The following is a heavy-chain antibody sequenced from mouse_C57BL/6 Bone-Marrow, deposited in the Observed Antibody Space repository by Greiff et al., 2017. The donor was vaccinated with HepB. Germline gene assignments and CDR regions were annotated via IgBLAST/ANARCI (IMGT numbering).Heavy chain of an antibody. CDR3: ARHDRITTVDLPYWYFDV. Sequence: DVKLQESGGDLVKPGGSLKLSCAASGFTFSSYGMSWVRQTPDKRLEWVATISSGGSYTYYPDSVKGRFTISRDNAKNTLYLQMSSLKSEDTAMYYCARHDRITTVDLPYWYFDVWGTGTTVTVSS. V-gene: IGHV5-6*02. J-gene: IGHJ1*03. CDR1: GFTFSSYG. D-gene: IGHD1-1*01. CDR2: ISSGGSYT.